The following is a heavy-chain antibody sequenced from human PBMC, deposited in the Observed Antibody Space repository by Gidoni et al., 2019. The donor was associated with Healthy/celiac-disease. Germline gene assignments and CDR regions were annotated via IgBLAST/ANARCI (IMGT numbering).Heavy chain of an antibody. CDR2: IYPGDFDT. CDR1: GYSLTSYW. V-gene: IGHV5-51*01. D-gene: IGHD1-26*01. CDR3: ARLPLGIVGATRGAFDI. Sequence: EVQLVQSGAEVKKPGESLKLSCKGSGYSLTSYWIGWVRQMPGKGLDWMGIIYPGDFDTRDSPSFQGQVTISADKFISTAYLQWSSLKASDTAMYYCARLPLGIVGATRGAFDIWGQGTMVTVSS. J-gene: IGHJ3*02.